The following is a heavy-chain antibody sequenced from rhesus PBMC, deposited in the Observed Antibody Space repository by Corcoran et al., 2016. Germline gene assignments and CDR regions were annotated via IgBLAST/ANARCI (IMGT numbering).Heavy chain of an antibody. CDR3: VKSYGSYVMYYALDS. CDR2: IYGGRAGT. CDR1: GCTCRSYL. Sequence: EVQLVETGGGLVQRGGALRRRCSACGCTCRSYLRRRVRQAPGKVLEWISAIYGGRAGTYYADSVKGRFTISRDNSKTTLSLQMNSLRAEDTAVYYCVKSYGSYVMYYALDSWGQGVVVTVSS. D-gene: IGHD4-35*01. V-gene: IGHV3S5*01. J-gene: IGHJ6*01.